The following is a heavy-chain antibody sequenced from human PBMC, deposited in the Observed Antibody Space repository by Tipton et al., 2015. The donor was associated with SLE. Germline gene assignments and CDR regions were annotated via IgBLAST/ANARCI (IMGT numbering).Heavy chain of an antibody. J-gene: IGHJ4*02. D-gene: IGHD1-1*01. V-gene: IGHV3-30*02. CDR2: IRYDGSNK. CDR1: GFTFSSYG. Sequence: SLRLSCAASGFTFSSYGMHWVRQAPGKGLEWVAFIRYDGSNKYYADSVKGRFTISRDNSKNTLYLQMNSLRAEDTAVYYCAKDHNWNPGPYFDYWGQGTLVTVSS. CDR3: AKDHNWNPGPYFDY.